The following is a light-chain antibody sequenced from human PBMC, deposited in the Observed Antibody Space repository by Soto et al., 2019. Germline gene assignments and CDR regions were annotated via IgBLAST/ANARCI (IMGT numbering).Light chain of an antibody. V-gene: IGKV1-5*03. CDR2: KAS. CDR3: QQRSNSPPIT. Sequence: DIQMTQSPSTPSASVGDIVSITSRASQTISSWLAWYQQKPGKAPKLMIYKASTLKSGVPSRFSSSGSCTDLTLTISSLETEDFAAYDCQQRSNSPPITFGPGTRLEIK. J-gene: IGKJ5*01. CDR1: QTISSW.